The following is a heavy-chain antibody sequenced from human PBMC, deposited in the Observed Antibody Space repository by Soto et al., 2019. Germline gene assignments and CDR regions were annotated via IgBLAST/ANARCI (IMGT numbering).Heavy chain of an antibody. CDR2: IIPIFGTA. CDR1: GGTFSSYA. D-gene: IGHD3-22*01. Sequence: SVKVSCKASGGTFSSYAISWVRQAPGQGLEWMGGIIPIFGTANYAQKFQGRVTITADESTSTAYMELSSLRSEDTAVYYCARTNYDSSGYYPGYFQHWCQGTLVTVSS. V-gene: IGHV1-69*13. CDR3: ARTNYDSSGYYPGYFQH. J-gene: IGHJ1*01.